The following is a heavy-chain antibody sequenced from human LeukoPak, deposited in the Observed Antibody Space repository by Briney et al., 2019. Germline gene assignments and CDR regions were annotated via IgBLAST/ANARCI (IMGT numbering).Heavy chain of an antibody. CDR1: GGSISSGDYY. D-gene: IGHD1-26*01. CDR2: IYYSGST. Sequence: SETLSLTCTVSGGSISSGDYYWSWLRQPPGTSLEWIGYIYYSGSTYYNPSLKSRVTISVDTSKNQFSLKLSSVTAADTAVYYCARSGSYPVGFDPWGQGTLVTVSS. V-gene: IGHV4-30-4*01. J-gene: IGHJ5*02. CDR3: ARSGSYPVGFDP.